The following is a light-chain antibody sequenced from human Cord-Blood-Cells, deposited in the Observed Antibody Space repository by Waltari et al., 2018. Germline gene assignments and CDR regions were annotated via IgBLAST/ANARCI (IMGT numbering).Light chain of an antibody. CDR1: QSVSSN. CDR2: GSS. Sequence: EIVMTQSPATLSVSPGERATLSCRASQSVSSNLAWYQQKPGQAPRLLIYGSSTRSHGIPAMFSGSGSGTEFTLTISSLQSEDVAVYYCQQYNNWPPITFGPGTKVDIK. J-gene: IGKJ3*01. CDR3: QQYNNWPPIT. V-gene: IGKV3-15*01.